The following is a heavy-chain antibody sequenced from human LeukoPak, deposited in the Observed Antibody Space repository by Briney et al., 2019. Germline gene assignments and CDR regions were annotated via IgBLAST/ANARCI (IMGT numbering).Heavy chain of an antibody. CDR2: TYYRSTWYN. CDR1: GDSFSSNSVT. CDR3: TRRLTQYDCFDP. D-gene: IGHD2-2*01. Sequence: SQTLSLTCAISGDSFSSNSVTWNWIRQSPSRGLEWLGRTYYRSTWYNDYAVSVRGRITVNPDTSKNQFSLHLNSVTPEDTAVYYCTRRLTQYDCFDPWGQGILVTVSS. V-gene: IGHV6-1*01. J-gene: IGHJ5*02.